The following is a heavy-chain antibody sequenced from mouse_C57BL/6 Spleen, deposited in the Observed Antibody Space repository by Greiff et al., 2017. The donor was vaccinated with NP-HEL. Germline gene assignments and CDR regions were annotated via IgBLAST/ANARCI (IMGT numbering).Heavy chain of an antibody. CDR1: GYTFTSYW. CDR3: ARLTTVVAPHFDV. D-gene: IGHD1-1*01. Sequence: QVQLKQSGAELVRPGSSVKLSCKASGYTFTSYWMHWVKQRPIQGLEWIGNIDPSDSETHYNQKFKDKATLTVDKSSSTAYMQLSSLTSEDSAVYYCARLTTVVAPHFDVWGTGTTVTVSS. CDR2: IDPSDSET. J-gene: IGHJ1*03. V-gene: IGHV1-52*01.